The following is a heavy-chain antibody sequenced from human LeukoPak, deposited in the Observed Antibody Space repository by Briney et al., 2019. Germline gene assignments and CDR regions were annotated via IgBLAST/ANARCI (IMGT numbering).Heavy chain of an antibody. CDR3: AELGITMIGGV. J-gene: IGHJ6*04. D-gene: IGHD3-10*02. CDR1: GFTFNTYG. Sequence: GGSLRLSCAASGFTFNTYGMHWVRQAPGKGLEWVAFIRYDGSHKYYADSVKGRFTVSRDDSKYTLYLQMNSLRVEDTAVYYCAELGITMIGGVWGKGTTVTISS. CDR2: IRYDGSHK. V-gene: IGHV3-30*02.